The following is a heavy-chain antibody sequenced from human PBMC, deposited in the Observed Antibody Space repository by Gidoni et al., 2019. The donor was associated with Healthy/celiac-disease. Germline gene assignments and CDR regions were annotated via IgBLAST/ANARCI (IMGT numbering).Heavy chain of an antibody. CDR2: IYTRGST. Sequence: QVQLQESGPGLVTPSQTLSLTCTVSGGSISSGSYYWSWIRQPAGKGLAWIGRIYTRGSTNYNPSLKSRVTISVDTSKNQFSLKLSSVTAADTAVYYCARAYDFWSGYSNWFDPWGQGTLVTVSS. CDR1: GGSISSGSYY. V-gene: IGHV4-61*02. D-gene: IGHD3-3*01. J-gene: IGHJ5*02. CDR3: ARAYDFWSGYSNWFDP.